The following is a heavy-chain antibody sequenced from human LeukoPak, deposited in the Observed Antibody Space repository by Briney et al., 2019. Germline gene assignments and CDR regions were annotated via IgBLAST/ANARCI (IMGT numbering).Heavy chain of an antibody. V-gene: IGHV1-18*01. Sequence: APVKVSCKASGYTFTSYGISWVRQAPGQGLEWMGWISAYNGNTNYAQKLQGRVTMTTDTSTSTAYMELRSLRSDDTAVYYCARANGGWVDTAMDDYWGQGTLVTVSS. D-gene: IGHD5-18*01. CDR1: GYTFTSYG. J-gene: IGHJ4*02. CDR3: ARANGGWVDTAMDDY. CDR2: ISAYNGNT.